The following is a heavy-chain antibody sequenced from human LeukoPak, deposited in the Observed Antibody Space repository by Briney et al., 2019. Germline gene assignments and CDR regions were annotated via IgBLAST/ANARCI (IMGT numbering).Heavy chain of an antibody. D-gene: IGHD1-26*01. J-gene: IGHJ4*02. CDR3: VRDRELYY. CDR2: INHSGST. Sequence: SETLSLTCAVYGGSFSGYYWSWIRQPPGKGLEWIGEINHSGSTNYNPSLKSRVTISVDTSKNQFSLKVNSVTASDTAVYYCVRDRELYYWGQGILVTVSS. CDR1: GGSFSGYY. V-gene: IGHV4-34*01.